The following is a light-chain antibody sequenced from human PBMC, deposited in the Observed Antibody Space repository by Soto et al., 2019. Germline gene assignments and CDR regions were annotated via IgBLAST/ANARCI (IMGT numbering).Light chain of an antibody. V-gene: IGKV1-39*01. CDR3: QQSFSIPRT. Sequence: DIQMTQSPSSLSASVGDRVSVTCRASQNVWTYLNWYQQKPGKAPRLLIHSASDLESGVPSRFSGTGSGSDFTLTISSLQPEDFATYYCQQSFSIPRTFAQGTKLEI. CDR2: SAS. CDR1: QNVWTY. J-gene: IGKJ2*01.